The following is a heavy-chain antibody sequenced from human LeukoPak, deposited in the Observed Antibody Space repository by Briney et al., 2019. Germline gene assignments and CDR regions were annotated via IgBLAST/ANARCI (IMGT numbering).Heavy chain of an antibody. Sequence: GGSLTLSCAVSGFTLSSYAMSWVRQPPGKGLERVSAIGGSGDSTYYTGSVKGRFTISRDNSKITLYLQMNSLRAEDTGVYYCAKLVVRGPYYVDYWGQGTLVAVSS. J-gene: IGHJ4*02. CDR1: GFTLSSYA. V-gene: IGHV3-23*01. CDR3: AKLVVRGPYYVDY. CDR2: IGGSGDST. D-gene: IGHD3-10*01.